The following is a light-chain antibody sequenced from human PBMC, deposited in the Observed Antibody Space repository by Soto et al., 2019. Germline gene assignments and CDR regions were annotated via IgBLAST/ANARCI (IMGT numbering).Light chain of an antibody. CDR2: DNS. CDR1: SSNIGAGYD. J-gene: IGLJ1*01. Sequence: QSVLTQPPSVSGAPGQRVTISCTGSSSNIGAGYDVHWYQQLPGTAPKLLIYDNSNRPSGVPDRFSGSKSGTSASLAITGLQAEDEADYYCQSYDSSLSLYVFGTGTQLTVL. V-gene: IGLV1-40*01. CDR3: QSYDSSLSLYV.